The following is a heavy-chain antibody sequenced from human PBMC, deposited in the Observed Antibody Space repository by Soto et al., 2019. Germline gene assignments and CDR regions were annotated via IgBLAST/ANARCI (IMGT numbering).Heavy chain of an antibody. J-gene: IGHJ4*02. CDR2: IVPIVDTS. CDR3: VRVVAIPGYPDN. Sequence: QVQLVHSGAEVRQPASSVKVSCKTSGGTFSSYAITWVRQAPGQGLEWMGGIVPIVDTSTYAQKFQGRVTIAADESTSTVYMELSRLRSDDTAVYYCVRVVAIPGYPDNWRQGPLGTVSS. CDR1: GGTFSSYA. V-gene: IGHV1-69*12. D-gene: IGHD5-12*01.